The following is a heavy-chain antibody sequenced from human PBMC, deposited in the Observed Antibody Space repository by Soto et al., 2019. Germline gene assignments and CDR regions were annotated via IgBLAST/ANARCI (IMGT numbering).Heavy chain of an antibody. D-gene: IGHD7-27*01. J-gene: IGHJ3*02. CDR1: GYTFTGYY. CDR2: INPNSGGT. CDR3: ARDLKTGARSGLDAFDI. Sequence: ASVKVSCKASGYTFTGYYMHWVRQAPGQGLEWMGWINPNSGGTNYAQKFQGWVTMTRDTSISTDYMELSRLRSDDTAVYYCARDLKTGARSGLDAFDIWGQGTMVTVSS. V-gene: IGHV1-2*04.